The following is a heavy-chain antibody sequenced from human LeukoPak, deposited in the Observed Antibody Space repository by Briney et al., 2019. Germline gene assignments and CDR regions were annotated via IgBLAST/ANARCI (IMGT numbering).Heavy chain of an antibody. D-gene: IGHD5-18*01. Sequence: PGRSLRLSCAASGFTFSNYGMHWVRQAPGKGLEWVSSISSSSSYIYYADSVKGRFTISRDNAKNSLYLQMNSLRAEDTALYYCARDARGYTYSFDYWGQGTLVTVSS. J-gene: IGHJ4*02. CDR1: GFTFSNYG. CDR3: ARDARGYTYSFDY. V-gene: IGHV3-21*01. CDR2: ISSSSSYI.